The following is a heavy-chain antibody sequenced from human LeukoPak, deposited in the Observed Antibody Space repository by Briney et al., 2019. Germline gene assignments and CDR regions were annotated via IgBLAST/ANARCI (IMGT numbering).Heavy chain of an antibody. CDR2: INHSGST. D-gene: IGHD5-12*01. Sequence: PSETLSLTCAVYGGSFSGYYWSWIRQPPGKGLEWIGEINHSGSTNYNPSLKSRVTISVDTSKNQFSLKLSPVTAADTAVYYCAREGGATTRFDYWGQGTLVTVSS. V-gene: IGHV4-34*01. CDR3: AREGGATTRFDY. J-gene: IGHJ4*02. CDR1: GGSFSGYY.